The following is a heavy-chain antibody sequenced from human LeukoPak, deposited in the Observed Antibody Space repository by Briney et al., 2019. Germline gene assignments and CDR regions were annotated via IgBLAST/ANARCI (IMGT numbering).Heavy chain of an antibody. CDR1: GLTFSSYA. Sequence: GGSLRPSCAASGLTFSSYAMSWVRQAPGKGLEWVSAISGSGGSTYYADSVKGRFTISRDNSKNTLYLQMNSLRAEDTAVYYCAKDSETEESYYDILTGPAFDYWGQGTLVTVSS. J-gene: IGHJ4*02. D-gene: IGHD3-9*01. CDR2: ISGSGGST. V-gene: IGHV3-23*01. CDR3: AKDSETEESYYDILTGPAFDY.